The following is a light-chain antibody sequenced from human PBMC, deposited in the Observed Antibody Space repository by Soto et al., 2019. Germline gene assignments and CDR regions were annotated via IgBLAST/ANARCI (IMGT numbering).Light chain of an antibody. CDR2: GAS. J-gene: IGKJ4*01. CDR1: QSISSW. V-gene: IGKV1-5*03. CDR3: QKYNSAPLT. Sequence: DIQMTQSPSTLSASVGDRVTITCRASQSISSWLAWYQQKPGTAPKLLIYGASTLESGVPSRFSGIRSGTEFTLTVSSLQHDDFATYYCQKYNSAPLTFGGGTKVDIK.